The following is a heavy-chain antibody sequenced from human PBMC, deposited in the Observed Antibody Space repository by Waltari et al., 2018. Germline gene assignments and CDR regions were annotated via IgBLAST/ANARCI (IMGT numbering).Heavy chain of an antibody. CDR2: ISSSSSTI. V-gene: IGHV3-48*01. Sequence: EVQLVESGGGLVQPGGSLRLSCAASGFTFSSYSMNWVRQAPGKGLEWVSYISSSSSTIYYGDSVKGRFTISRDNAKNSLYLQMNSLRAEDTAVYYCARDMGATTRSFDYWGQGTLVTVSS. CDR3: ARDMGATTRSFDY. CDR1: GFTFSSYS. J-gene: IGHJ4*02. D-gene: IGHD5-12*01.